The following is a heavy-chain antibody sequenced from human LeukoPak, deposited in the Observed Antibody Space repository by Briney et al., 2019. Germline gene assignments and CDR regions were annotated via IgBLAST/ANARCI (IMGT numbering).Heavy chain of an antibody. V-gene: IGHV3-53*01. CDR3: ARDNLHYYDSSGYYYYYGMDV. CDR1: GFTVSSNY. D-gene: IGHD3-22*01. Sequence: PGGSLRHSCAASGFTVSSNYMSWVRQAPGKGLEWVSVIYSGGSTYYADSVKGRFTISRDNSKNTLYLQMNSLRAEDTAVYYCARDNLHYYDSSGYYYYYGMDVWGQGTTATVSS. CDR2: IYSGGST. J-gene: IGHJ6*02.